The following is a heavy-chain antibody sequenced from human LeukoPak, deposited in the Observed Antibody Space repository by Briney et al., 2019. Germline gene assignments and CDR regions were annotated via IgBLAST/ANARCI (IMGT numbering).Heavy chain of an antibody. Sequence: GASVKVSCKASGYTFTSYDINWVRQATGQGLEWMGWMNPNSGNTGYAQKFQGRVTMTRNTSISTAYVELSSLRSEDTAVSYCARYSSSFSAVDYWGQGTLVTVSS. CDR3: ARYSSSFSAVDY. V-gene: IGHV1-8*01. CDR1: GYTFTSYD. J-gene: IGHJ4*02. CDR2: MNPNSGNT. D-gene: IGHD6-13*01.